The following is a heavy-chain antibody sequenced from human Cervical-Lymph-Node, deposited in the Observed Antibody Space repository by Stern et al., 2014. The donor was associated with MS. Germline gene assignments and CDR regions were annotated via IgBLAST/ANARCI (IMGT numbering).Heavy chain of an antibody. D-gene: IGHD1-26*01. J-gene: IGHJ3*02. CDR1: GFTSNSSA. CDR3: AAGSYSGSDAFDI. V-gene: IGHV3-30*04. CDR2: MSYNGGNQ. Sequence: VQLVESGGGVVRPGGSLRLSCAASGFTSNSSAMHWVRQAPGKGLEWVTVMSYNGGNQYYTDLLKGRFTLSKDKPKNTVSLSMNILSPEDTAVYYCAAGSYSGSDAFDIWGQGTMVTVSP.